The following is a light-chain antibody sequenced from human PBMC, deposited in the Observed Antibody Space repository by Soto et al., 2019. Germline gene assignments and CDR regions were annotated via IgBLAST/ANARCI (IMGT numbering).Light chain of an antibody. CDR1: SSDVGGYNF. V-gene: IGLV2-14*01. J-gene: IGLJ1*01. CDR2: EVT. CDR3: SSYTASDPRV. Sequence: QSALTQPASVSGSPGQSITISCIGTSSDVGGYNFVSWYQQHPGKAPKLMIYEVTNRPAGVSNRFSGSKSGNTASLTISGLQAEDEADYYCSSYTASDPRVFGTGTKVTVL.